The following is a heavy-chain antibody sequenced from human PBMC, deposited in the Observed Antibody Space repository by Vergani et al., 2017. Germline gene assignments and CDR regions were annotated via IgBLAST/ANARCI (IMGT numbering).Heavy chain of an antibody. CDR1: GYTFTSYY. D-gene: IGHD5-12*01. V-gene: IGHV1-46*01. CDR3: ARDLGDGYDEYYFDY. Sequence: QVQLVQSGAEVKKPGASVKVSCKASGYTFTSYYMHWVRQAPGRGLERMGIINPSGGSTSYAQKFQGRVTMTRDTSTSTVYMELSSLRSEDTAVYYCARDLGDGYDEYYFDYGGQGTLVTVSS. J-gene: IGHJ4*02. CDR2: INPSGGST.